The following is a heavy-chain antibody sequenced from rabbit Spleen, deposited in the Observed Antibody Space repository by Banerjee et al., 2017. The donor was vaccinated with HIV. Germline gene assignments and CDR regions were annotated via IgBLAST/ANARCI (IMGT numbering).Heavy chain of an antibody. J-gene: IGHJ4*01. Sequence: QEQLVESGGGLVQPEGSLTLTCKASGLDFSSSYWICWVRQAPGKGLEWIGCIAIGSSGSTYYASWAKGRFTISKTSSTTVTLQMTSLAAADTATYFCARDLVAVIGWNFNLWGPGTLVTVS. CDR1: GLDFSSSYW. D-gene: IGHD1-1*01. CDR2: IAIGSSGST. V-gene: IGHV1S45*01. CDR3: ARDLVAVIGWNFNL.